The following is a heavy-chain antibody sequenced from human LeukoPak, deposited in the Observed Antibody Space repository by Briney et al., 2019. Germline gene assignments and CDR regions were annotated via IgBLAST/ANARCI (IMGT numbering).Heavy chain of an antibody. CDR3: ARGIRGYSYVDY. Sequence: ASVKVSCKASGYTFTSYGISWVRQAPGQGLEWMGWINPNSGGTNYAQKFQGRVTMTRDTSISTAYMELSRLRSDDTAVYYCARGIRGYSYVDYWGQGTLVTVSS. CDR2: INPNSGGT. J-gene: IGHJ4*02. CDR1: GYTFTSYG. V-gene: IGHV1-2*02. D-gene: IGHD5-18*01.